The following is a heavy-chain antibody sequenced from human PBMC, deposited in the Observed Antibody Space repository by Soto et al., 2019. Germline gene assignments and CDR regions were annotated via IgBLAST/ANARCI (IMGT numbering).Heavy chain of an antibody. CDR2: IYYSGST. CDR3: ARQELYCSSTSCNDY. V-gene: IGHV4-39*01. CDR1: GGSISSSSYY. D-gene: IGHD2-2*01. Sequence: QLQLQESGPGLVKPSETLSLTCTVSGGSISSSSYYWGWIRPPPGKGLEWIGSIYYSGSTYYNPSLKSRVTISVDTSKNQFSLKLSSVTAADTAVYYCARQELYCSSTSCNDYWGQGTLVTVSS. J-gene: IGHJ4*02.